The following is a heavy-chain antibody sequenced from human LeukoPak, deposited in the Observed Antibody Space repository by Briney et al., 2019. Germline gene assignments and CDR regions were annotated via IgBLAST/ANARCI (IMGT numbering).Heavy chain of an antibody. J-gene: IGHJ4*02. Sequence: SETLSLTCTVSGGSISSGTYYWGWVRQPPGEGLEWIGFIYHSGSTYYTPSLKSRVTISVDTSRNQFSLKLSSVTAADTAVYYCARLASYYFDYRGQGTLVTVSS. CDR2: IYHSGST. CDR1: GGSISSGTYY. D-gene: IGHD3-3*02. V-gene: IGHV4-39*01. CDR3: ARLASYYFDY.